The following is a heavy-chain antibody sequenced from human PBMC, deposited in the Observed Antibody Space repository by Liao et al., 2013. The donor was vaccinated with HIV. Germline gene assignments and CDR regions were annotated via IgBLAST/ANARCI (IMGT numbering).Heavy chain of an antibody. V-gene: IGHV4-4*07. CDR3: ARALPSKGGSGFFVAFDP. Sequence: QVQLQESGPGLVRPSETLTLTCTVSGGSISGYSWSWIRQPAGKGLAWIGRMYSSGSTNYSPSLKSRLTLSVDTSKNQFSLNLSSMTAADTAVYYCARALPSKGGSGFFVAFDPSGPRNVWSPSPQ. CDR1: GGSISGYS. CDR2: MYSSGST. J-gene: IGHJ5*01. D-gene: IGHD2-21*01.